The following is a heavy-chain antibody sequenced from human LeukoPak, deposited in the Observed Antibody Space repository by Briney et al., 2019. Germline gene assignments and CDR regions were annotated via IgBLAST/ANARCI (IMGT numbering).Heavy chain of an antibody. D-gene: IGHD3-10*01. J-gene: IGHJ6*02. CDR1: GYTFTSYD. V-gene: IGHV1-8*01. Sequence: ASVKVSCKASGYTFTSYDINWVRQATGQGLEWMGWMNPNSGNTGYAQKFQGRVTMTRNTSISTAYMELSSLRSEDTAVYYCARAHPLLWFGEAGYYYYGMEVWGQGTTVTVSS. CDR3: ARAHPLLWFGEAGYYYYGMEV. CDR2: MNPNSGNT.